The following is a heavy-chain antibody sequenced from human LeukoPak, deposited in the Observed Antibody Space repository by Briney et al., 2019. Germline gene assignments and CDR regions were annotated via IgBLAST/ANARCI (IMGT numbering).Heavy chain of an antibody. CDR3: ARVSSGSPNFDY. V-gene: IGHV4-61*05. D-gene: IGHD3-10*02. CDR2: TYYSGST. J-gene: IGHJ4*02. CDR1: GGSISSNSYY. Sequence: KPSETLSLTCTVSGGSISSNSYYWGWIRQPPGKGLEWIGYTYYSGSTNYNPSLKSRVTISVDTSKNQFSLKLSSVTAADTAVYYCARVSSGSPNFDYWGQGTLVTVSS.